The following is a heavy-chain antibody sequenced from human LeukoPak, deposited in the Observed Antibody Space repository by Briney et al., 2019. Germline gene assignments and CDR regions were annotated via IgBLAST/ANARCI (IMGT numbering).Heavy chain of an antibody. CDR2: IYYSGTT. Sequence: SETLSLICSVSRGSISSSNYYWGWIRQPPGKGLEWIGNIYYSGTTYYNPSLPSLKSRVTILIDTSKNQFSLRLRSVTAADTAVYYCATLGYSYGSSDYWGQGTLVTVSS. CDR3: ATLGYSYGSSDY. CDR1: RGSISSSNYY. J-gene: IGHJ4*02. V-gene: IGHV4-39*07. D-gene: IGHD5-18*01.